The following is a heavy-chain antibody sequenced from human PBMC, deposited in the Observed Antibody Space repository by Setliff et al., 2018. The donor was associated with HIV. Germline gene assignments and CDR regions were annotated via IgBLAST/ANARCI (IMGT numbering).Heavy chain of an antibody. V-gene: IGHV1-46*01. CDR3: ARDPAPSSSASYFQH. CDR2: INPSSGST. J-gene: IGHJ1*01. CDR1: GFTFSSNY. D-gene: IGHD6-6*01. Sequence: ASVKVSCKASGFTFSSNYMHWVRQAPRQGLEWMGIINPSSGSTTYAQKFQGRVTMTRDTSTSTVYMELSSLRSEDTAVYYCARDPAPSSSASYFQHWGQGTPVTVSS.